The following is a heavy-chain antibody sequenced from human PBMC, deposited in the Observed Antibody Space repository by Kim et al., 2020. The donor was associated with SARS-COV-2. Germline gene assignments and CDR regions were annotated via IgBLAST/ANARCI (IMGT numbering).Heavy chain of an antibody. CDR3: ARDLPFYSNYFDY. V-gene: IGHV1-69*13. D-gene: IGHD4-4*01. CDR2: IIPIFGTA. J-gene: IGHJ4*02. CDR1: GGTFSSYA. Sequence: SVKVSCKASGGTFSSYAISWVRQAPGQGLEWMGGIIPIFGTANYAQKFQGRGTITADESTSTAYLELSSLRSEDTAVYYCARDLPFYSNYFDYWGQGTLVSVSA.